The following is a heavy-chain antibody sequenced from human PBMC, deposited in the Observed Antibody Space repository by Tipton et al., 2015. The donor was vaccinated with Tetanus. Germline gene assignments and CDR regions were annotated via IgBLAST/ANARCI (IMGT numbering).Heavy chain of an antibody. J-gene: IGHJ4*02. D-gene: IGHD1-1*01. Sequence: LSLTCTVSGVSVRSYYWSWIRQPPGKGLEWIGSIHDSGTTNYNPSLKSRLTMSVDTSNNLFSLKLTSVTAADTAVYYCARVNNEFPKKGPFDSWGQGSLVIVSS. CDR1: GVSVRSYY. V-gene: IGHV4-59*02. CDR2: IHDSGTT. CDR3: ARVNNEFPKKGPFDS.